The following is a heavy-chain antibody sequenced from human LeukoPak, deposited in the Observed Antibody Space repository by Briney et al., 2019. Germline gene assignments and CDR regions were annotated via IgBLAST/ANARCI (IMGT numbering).Heavy chain of an antibody. CDR3: AKDLEGTTLSYFDY. J-gene: IGHJ4*02. D-gene: IGHD1-7*01. Sequence: GGSLRLSCATSGFTFSSYDMSWVRQAPGKGLEWVSTISGSGGSTDYADSVKGRFTISRDNSKSTLYLQMNSLRAEDTAVYYCAKDLEGTTLSYFDYWGQGTLVTVSS. CDR1: GFTFSSYD. V-gene: IGHV3-23*01. CDR2: ISGSGGST.